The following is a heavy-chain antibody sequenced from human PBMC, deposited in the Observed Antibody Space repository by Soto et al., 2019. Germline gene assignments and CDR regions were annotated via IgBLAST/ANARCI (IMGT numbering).Heavy chain of an antibody. D-gene: IGHD6-19*01. J-gene: IGHJ3*02. V-gene: IGHV3-23*01. Sequence: PGGSLRLSCAASGFIFSSYPMSWVRQAPGKGLEWVSAISGSGTTAYYADSVKGRFTFSRDNSKKTMYLQMNSLRAEDTAVYYCAKTTDGWFSAFEIWGQGT. CDR1: GFIFSSYP. CDR2: ISGSGTTA. CDR3: AKTTDGWFSAFEI.